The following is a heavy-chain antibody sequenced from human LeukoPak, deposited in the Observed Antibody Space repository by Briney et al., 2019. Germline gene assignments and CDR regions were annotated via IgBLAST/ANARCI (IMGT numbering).Heavy chain of an antibody. CDR1: GFTFGSFA. V-gene: IGHV3-23*01. Sequence: GGSLRLSCAASGFTFGSFAMSWVRQAPGKGLEWVSAISGSGGSTYYADSVKGRFTISRDNSKNTLYLQMNSLRAEDTAVYYCAKDTNYGPLYYFDYWGQGTLVTVSS. CDR3: AKDTNYGPLYYFDY. D-gene: IGHD3-10*01. CDR2: ISGSGGST. J-gene: IGHJ4*02.